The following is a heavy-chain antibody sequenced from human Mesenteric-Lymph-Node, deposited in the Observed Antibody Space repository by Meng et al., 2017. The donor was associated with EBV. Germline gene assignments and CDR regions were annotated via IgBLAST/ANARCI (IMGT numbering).Heavy chain of an antibody. CDR3: ARDGGAGGDKGY. Sequence: QVERVQSGAEVKKPGASVKVSCKASGYTFTTYGLSWVRQAPGQGLEWMGWISGYNGNTNYAQRFQGRVTMTTDTSTSTAYMELRSLRSDDTAVYYCARDGGAGGDKGYWGQGTLVTVSS. CDR2: ISGYNGNT. V-gene: IGHV1-18*01. D-gene: IGHD3-16*01. J-gene: IGHJ4*02. CDR1: GYTFTTYG.